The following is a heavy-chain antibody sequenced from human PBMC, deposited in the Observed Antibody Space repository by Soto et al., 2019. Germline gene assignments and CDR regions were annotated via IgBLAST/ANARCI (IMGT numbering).Heavy chain of an antibody. Sequence: PGGSLRLSCAASGFAFGDSAMGWFRQAPGKGLEWVGFIRSKLHGGTTDYAPSVKDRFTISRDDSKSIAYLQMNSLDTGDTAIYHCCRDLYCSDGSCYSGSWFDPWGQGTLVTVSS. CDR1: GFAFGDSA. J-gene: IGHJ5*02. CDR3: CRDLYCSDGSCYSGSWFDP. V-gene: IGHV3-49*03. CDR2: IRSKLHGGTT. D-gene: IGHD2-15*01.